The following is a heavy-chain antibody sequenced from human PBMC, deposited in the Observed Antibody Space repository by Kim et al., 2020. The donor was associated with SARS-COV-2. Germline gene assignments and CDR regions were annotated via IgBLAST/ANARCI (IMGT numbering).Heavy chain of an antibody. D-gene: IGHD6-19*01. J-gene: IGHJ4*02. CDR3: ARRGRGYSSGWPPGGDY. Sequence: LKSRVTISVDTAKNQFSLKLSSVTAADTAVYYCARRGRGYSSGWPPGGDYWGQGTLVTVSS. V-gene: IGHV4-39*01.